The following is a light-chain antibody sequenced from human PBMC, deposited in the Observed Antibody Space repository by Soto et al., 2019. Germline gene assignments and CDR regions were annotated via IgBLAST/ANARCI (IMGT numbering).Light chain of an antibody. Sequence: EIVLTQSPGTLSLSPGERATLFCRASQSVTSNYLAWYQQKPGRAPRLLIYNASLRAAGIPDRFSGSGSGTDFTLTISRLEPEDFAMYYCQQYSSSPLYAFGQGTNLEIK. CDR1: QSVTSNY. V-gene: IGKV3-20*01. CDR2: NAS. J-gene: IGKJ2*01. CDR3: QQYSSSPLYA.